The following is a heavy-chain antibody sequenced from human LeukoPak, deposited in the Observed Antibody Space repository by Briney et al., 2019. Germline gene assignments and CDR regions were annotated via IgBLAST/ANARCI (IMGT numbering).Heavy chain of an antibody. J-gene: IGHJ5*02. CDR2: IRADNGNT. CDR1: GYTFTSYD. Sequence: GASVKVSCKASGYTFTSYDINWVRQATGQGLEWMGWIRADNGNTNYAQKFQGRVTMTTDRSTSTAYMELRSLTSDDTAVYYCARAQHLVYWLDPWGQGTLVTVSS. CDR3: ARAQHLVYWLDP. V-gene: IGHV1-18*01. D-gene: IGHD6-13*01.